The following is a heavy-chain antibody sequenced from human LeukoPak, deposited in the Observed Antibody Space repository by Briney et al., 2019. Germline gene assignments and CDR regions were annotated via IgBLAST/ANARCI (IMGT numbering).Heavy chain of an antibody. V-gene: IGHV4-61*02. J-gene: IGHJ3*02. CDR3: ARGPGSATKEAFDI. CDR1: SGSISSPPYY. Sequence: SETLSLTCTVSSGSISSPPYYWSWIRQPAGKEVEWIGRIYSSGIFDYNPSLKSRVTLSIDTSKNSFSLRLSSVTATDTAVYYCARGPGSATKEAFDIWAQGTMVTVSS. CDR2: IYSSGIF. D-gene: IGHD2-8*01.